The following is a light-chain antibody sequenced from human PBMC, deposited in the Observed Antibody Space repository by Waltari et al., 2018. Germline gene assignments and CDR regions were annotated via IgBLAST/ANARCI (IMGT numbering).Light chain of an antibody. CDR1: TSDVGSYDL. CDR3: CSYAGRGTYV. V-gene: IGLV2-23*02. Sequence: QSALTQPASVSGTPGQSITISCTGTTSDVGSYDLVSWYQQHPGEAPKLLICEVVKRPPDISRRFSGSKSGSTASLTISGLQPEDEADYYCCSYAGRGTYVFGSGTKVTV. J-gene: IGLJ1*01. CDR2: EVV.